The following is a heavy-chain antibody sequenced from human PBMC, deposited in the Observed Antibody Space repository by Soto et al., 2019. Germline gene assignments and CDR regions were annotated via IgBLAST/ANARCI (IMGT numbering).Heavy chain of an antibody. V-gene: IGHV1-58*01. CDR2: IVGGSGST. CDR1: GFTLTSAD. CDR3: AADWSNRPFDF. J-gene: IGHJ4*02. D-gene: IGHD3-3*01. Sequence: QMQLVQSGPEVKKPGTSVKVSCKASGFTLTSADVQWVRQTRGQRLEWIGWIVGGSGSTNYAQQFQGRLAITRDMSTSTVYMELSSLRSEYTAVYYCAADWSNRPFDFWGQGTLVTVS.